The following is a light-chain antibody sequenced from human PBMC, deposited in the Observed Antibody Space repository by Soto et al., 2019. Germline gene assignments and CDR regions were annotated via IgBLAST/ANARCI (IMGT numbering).Light chain of an antibody. CDR1: QDISTD. Sequence: DVHLTQSPSSLSASVGDRVTITCQASQDISTDLTWYQQEPGKAPKVLVYAASKLETGVPSRFSGSGSETHFTLTLSSLRPEDFATYYCQHYFNSPFTFGPGTKVDV. V-gene: IGKV1-33*01. J-gene: IGKJ3*01. CDR3: QHYFNSPFT. CDR2: AAS.